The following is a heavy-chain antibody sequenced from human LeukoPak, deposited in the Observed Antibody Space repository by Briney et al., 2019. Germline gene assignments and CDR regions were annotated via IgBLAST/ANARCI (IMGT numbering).Heavy chain of an antibody. CDR2: ISSSGSTI. D-gene: IGHD1-7*01. Sequence: GGSLRLSCAASGFTFSDYYMSWIRQAPGKGLEWVSYISSSGSTIYYADSVKGRFTISRDNAKNSLYLQMNSLRAEDTAVYYCAKCPFITGTTIWFDPWGQGTLVTVSS. V-gene: IGHV3-11*01. CDR1: GFTFSDYY. CDR3: AKCPFITGTTIWFDP. J-gene: IGHJ5*02.